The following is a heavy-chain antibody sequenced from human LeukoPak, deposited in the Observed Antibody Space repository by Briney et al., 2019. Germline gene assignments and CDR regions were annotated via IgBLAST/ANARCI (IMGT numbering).Heavy chain of an antibody. CDR3: ARGYKGYSYGYNYYYYYMDV. J-gene: IGHJ6*03. V-gene: IGHV1-18*01. CDR1: GYTFTSYG. CDR2: ISAYNGNT. Sequence: GASVKVSCKASGYTFTSYGISWVRQAPGQGLEWMGWISAYNGNTNYAQKLQGRVTMTEDTSTSTAYMELRSLRSDDTAVYYCARGYKGYSYGYNYYYYYMDVWGKGTTVTVSS. D-gene: IGHD5-18*01.